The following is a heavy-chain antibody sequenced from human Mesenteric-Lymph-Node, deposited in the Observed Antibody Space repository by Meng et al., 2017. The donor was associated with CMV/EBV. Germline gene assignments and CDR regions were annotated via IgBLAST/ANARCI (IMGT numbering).Heavy chain of an antibody. CDR1: GFTFSSYS. V-gene: IGHV3-48*01. Sequence: GGSLRLSCGASGFTFSSYSMNWVRQAPGKGLEWVSYISSGSRMMYYADSVRGRFTISRDNAKNSLYLQMNSLGAEDTAVYYCARDSGVLPADYWGQGTLVTVSS. CDR2: ISSGSRMM. D-gene: IGHD2-2*01. J-gene: IGHJ4*02. CDR3: ARDSGVLPADY.